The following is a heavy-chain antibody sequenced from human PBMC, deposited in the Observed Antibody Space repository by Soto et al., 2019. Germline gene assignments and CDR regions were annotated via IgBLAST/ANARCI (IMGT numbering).Heavy chain of an antibody. CDR3: ARGAGSQGYYYMDV. Sequence: ASVKVSCKASGYTFTGYYMHWVRQAPGKGLEWMGWINPNSGGTNYAQKFQGWVTMTRDTSISTAYMELSRLRSDDTAVYYCARGAGSQGYYYMDVWGKGTTVTVSS. J-gene: IGHJ6*03. CDR2: INPNSGGT. V-gene: IGHV1-2*04. CDR1: GYTFTGYY. D-gene: IGHD3-10*01.